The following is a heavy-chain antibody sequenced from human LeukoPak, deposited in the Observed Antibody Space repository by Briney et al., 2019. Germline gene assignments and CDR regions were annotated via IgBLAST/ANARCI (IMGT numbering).Heavy chain of an antibody. CDR3: AKDGGKRWLQLSYYYYYMDV. D-gene: IGHD5-24*01. CDR1: GYSVSSGYY. Sequence: SETLSLTCTVSGYSVSSGYYWGWIRQPPGKGLEWIGSIYHSGSTYYNPSLKSRVTISVDTSKNQFSLKLSSVTAADTAVYYCAKDGGKRWLQLSYYYYYMDVWGKGTTVTISS. J-gene: IGHJ6*03. CDR2: IYHSGST. V-gene: IGHV4-38-2*02.